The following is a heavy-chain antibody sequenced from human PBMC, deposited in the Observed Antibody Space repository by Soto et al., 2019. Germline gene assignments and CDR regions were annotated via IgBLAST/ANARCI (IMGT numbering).Heavy chain of an antibody. CDR3: AKSCRGGYTIVDY. D-gene: IGHD2-15*01. J-gene: IGHJ4*02. Sequence: SETLSLTCTVSGCSISRDCWSWIRQPPGKGLEWIGFIAGSVNTNYNPSLNGRVSISVDTSKNQFSLEMRSVTAADTAVYYCAKSCRGGYTIVDYWGQGTLVTVSS. CDR2: IAGSVNT. CDR1: GCSISRDC. V-gene: IGHV4-59*01.